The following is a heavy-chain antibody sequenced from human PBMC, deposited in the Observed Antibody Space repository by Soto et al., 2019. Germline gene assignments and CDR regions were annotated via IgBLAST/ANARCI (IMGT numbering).Heavy chain of an antibody. V-gene: IGHV3-30*18. CDR3: AKDREWELLSWFDP. CDR1: GFTFSSYG. Sequence: QVQLVEAGGGVVQPGRSLRLSCAASGFTFSSYGMHWVRQAPGKGLEWVAVISYDGRNKYYADSVKGRFTISRDNSKNTLYLQMNSLRAEDTAVYYCAKDREWELLSWFDPWGQGTLVTVSS. J-gene: IGHJ5*02. D-gene: IGHD1-26*01. CDR2: ISYDGRNK.